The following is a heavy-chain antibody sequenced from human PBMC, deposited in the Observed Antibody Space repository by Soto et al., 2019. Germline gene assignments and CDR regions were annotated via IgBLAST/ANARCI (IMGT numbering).Heavy chain of an antibody. CDR3: AHTHDFGSGYYPGFDY. CDR2: IYWNADK. D-gene: IGHD3-3*01. J-gene: IGHJ4*02. Sequence: SGPTLVNPTQTLTLTCPFSGSSLTTGGLGVGCIRQPPGKALEWLALIYWNADKRYRPSLNNRLTITKDTSKNQVVLTLTDMDPVDTATYYCAHTHDFGSGYYPGFDYWGQGTLVTVSS. V-gene: IGHV2-5*01. CDR1: GSSLTTGGLG.